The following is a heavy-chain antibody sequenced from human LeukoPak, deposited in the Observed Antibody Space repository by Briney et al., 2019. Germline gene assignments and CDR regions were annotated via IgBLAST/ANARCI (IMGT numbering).Heavy chain of an antibody. CDR3: VRQSTGLDY. J-gene: IGHJ4*02. D-gene: IGHD5/OR15-5a*01. CDR2: IEPDGTTK. V-gene: IGHV3-30-3*01. CDR1: EFTFSSHI. Sequence: GGSLRLSCAASEFTFSSHIMHWVRQAPGKGLEWVAAIEPDGTTKYHADSVKGRFTISRDNSKNSLHLQLDSLRSEDTALYYCVRQSTGLDYWGQGTLVTVSS.